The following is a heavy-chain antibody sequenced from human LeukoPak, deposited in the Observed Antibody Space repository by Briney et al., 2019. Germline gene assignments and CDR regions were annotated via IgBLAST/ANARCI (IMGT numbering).Heavy chain of an antibody. CDR2: MNSDGTSI. D-gene: IGHD2-15*01. CDR3: ARSQSGVFDV. J-gene: IGHJ3*01. CDR1: GFTFTNYW. Sequence: GGSLRLSCVVSGFTFTNYWMQWVRQVPGKGLVWVARMNSDGTSIIHADSVKGRFTISRDNAENTLYLQMNSLRPEDTALYNCARSQSGVFDVWGQGTMVIVSS. V-gene: IGHV3-74*01.